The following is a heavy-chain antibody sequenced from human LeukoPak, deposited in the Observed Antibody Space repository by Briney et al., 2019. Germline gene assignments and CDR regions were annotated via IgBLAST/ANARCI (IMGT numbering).Heavy chain of an antibody. Sequence: PGGSLRLSCAASGFTFSSYWMHWVRQAPGKGLVWVSRINSDGSSTSYADSVKGRFTISRDNAKNTLYLQMNSLRAEDTAVYYCARASGYYYDSSGYDYWGQGTLVTVSS. CDR2: INSDGSST. D-gene: IGHD3-22*01. CDR1: GFTFSSYW. J-gene: IGHJ4*02. CDR3: ARASGYYYDSSGYDY. V-gene: IGHV3-74*01.